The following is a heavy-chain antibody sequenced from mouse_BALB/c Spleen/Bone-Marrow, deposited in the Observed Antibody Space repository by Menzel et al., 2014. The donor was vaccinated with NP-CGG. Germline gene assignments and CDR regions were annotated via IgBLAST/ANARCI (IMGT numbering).Heavy chain of an antibody. D-gene: IGHD1-1*01. CDR2: IDPSDSYT. CDR1: GYTFTSYW. CDR3: AITTVVATGDY. Sequence: QVQLKESGAELEKPGASVKLSCKASGYTFTSYWMHWVKPRPGQGLEWIGEIDPSDSYTNYNQKFKGKATLTVDKSSSTAYMQLSSLTSEDSAVYYCAITTVVATGDYWGQGTTLTVSS. V-gene: IGHV1-69*02. J-gene: IGHJ2*01.